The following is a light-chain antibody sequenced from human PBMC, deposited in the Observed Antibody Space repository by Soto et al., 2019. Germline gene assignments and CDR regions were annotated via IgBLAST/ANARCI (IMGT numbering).Light chain of an antibody. V-gene: IGLV1-44*01. CDR2: SNN. CDR1: SSNIGSNT. Sequence: QSVLTQPPSPSVTPGQWVTISCSGSSSNIGSNTVNWYQQLPGTAPKLLIYSNNQRPSGVPDRFSGSKSGTSASLAISGLQSEDEADYYCAAWDDSLNGPHYVFGTGTKVPGL. CDR3: AAWDDSLNGPHYV. J-gene: IGLJ1*01.